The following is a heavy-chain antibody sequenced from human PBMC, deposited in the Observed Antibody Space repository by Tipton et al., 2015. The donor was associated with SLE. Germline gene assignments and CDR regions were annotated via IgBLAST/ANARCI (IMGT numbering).Heavy chain of an antibody. CDR2: IYHSGST. V-gene: IGHV4-38-2*02. CDR1: GYSISSGYY. Sequence: TLSLTCTVSGYSISSGYYWGWIRQPPGKGLEWIGGIYHSGSTYYNPSLKSRVTISVDTSKNQFSLKLGSVTAADTAVYYCARGGDYWGQGTLVTVSS. CDR3: ARGGDY. J-gene: IGHJ4*02. D-gene: IGHD3-16*01.